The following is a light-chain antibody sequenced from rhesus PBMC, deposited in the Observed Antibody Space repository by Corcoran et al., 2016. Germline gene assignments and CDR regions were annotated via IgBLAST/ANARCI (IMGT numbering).Light chain of an antibody. CDR3: QQHNSYPLT. CDR2: AAS. Sequence: DIQMTQSPSSLSASVGDRVTITCQASQDISSWLAWYQQQPGKAPNLLIYAASSLQSGVPSRFSGSGSGTDFTLTISSLQPEEFTTYYCQQHNSYPLTFGGGTKVEIK. CDR1: QDISSW. J-gene: IGKJ4*01. V-gene: IGKV1-33*02.